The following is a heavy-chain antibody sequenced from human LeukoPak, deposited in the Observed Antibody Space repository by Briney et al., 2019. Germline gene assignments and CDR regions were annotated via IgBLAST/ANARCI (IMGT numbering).Heavy chain of an antibody. CDR2: IKQDGSEI. CDR3: ARGRPGMGIVIDY. V-gene: IGHV3-7*01. Sequence: PGGSLRLSXAASGFTFSSHWMSWVRQAPGKGLEWVANIKQDGSEIYYVDSVKGRFTISRDYAKNSVYLQMNSLRAEDTAVYYCARGRPGMGIVIDYWGQGTLVTVAS. J-gene: IGHJ4*02. CDR1: GFTFSSHW. D-gene: IGHD7-27*01.